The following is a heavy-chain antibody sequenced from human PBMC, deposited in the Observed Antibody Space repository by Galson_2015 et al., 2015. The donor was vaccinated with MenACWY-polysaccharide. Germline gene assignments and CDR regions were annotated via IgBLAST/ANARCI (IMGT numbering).Heavy chain of an antibody. V-gene: IGHV3-7*03. J-gene: IGHJ4*02. D-gene: IGHD1-1*01. Sequence: SLRLSCAASGFTFSNYWMSWVRQAPGKGLEWVANIKQDGSEKYYVDSVKGRFTISRDNAKNSLYLRMNSLRAEDTAMYYCASRTWTGYFDYWGQGILVTVSS. CDR2: IKQDGSEK. CDR3: ASRTWTGYFDY. CDR1: GFTFSNYW.